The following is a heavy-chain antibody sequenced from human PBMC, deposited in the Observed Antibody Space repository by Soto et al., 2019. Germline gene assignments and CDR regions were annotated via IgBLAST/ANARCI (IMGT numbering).Heavy chain of an antibody. CDR2: IIPIFGTA. J-gene: IGHJ5*02. Sequence: SVKVSCKASGGTFSSYAISWVRQAPGQGLEWMGGIIPIFGTANYAQKFQGRVTITADKSTSTAYMELSSLRSEDTAVYYCARDRPATGYYYDSSGYYYVSSWFDPWGQGTLVTVSS. D-gene: IGHD3-22*01. CDR3: ARDRPATGYYYDSSGYYYVSSWFDP. V-gene: IGHV1-69*06. CDR1: GGTFSSYA.